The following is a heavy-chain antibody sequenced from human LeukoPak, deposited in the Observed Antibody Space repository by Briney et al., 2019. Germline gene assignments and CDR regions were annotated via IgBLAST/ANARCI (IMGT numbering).Heavy chain of an antibody. J-gene: IGHJ4*02. V-gene: IGHV6-1*01. D-gene: IGHD6-19*01. CDR2: TYYRSKWYN. CDR1: GDSVSSNSAA. Sequence: SQTLSLTCAISGDSVSSNSAAWNWVRQSPSGGLEWLGRTYYRSKWYNDYAISVKGRITINPGTSKNQFSLQLNSVTPKDTAVYYCARVEAGKDFYDSWGQGTLVTVSS. CDR3: ARVEAGKDFYDS.